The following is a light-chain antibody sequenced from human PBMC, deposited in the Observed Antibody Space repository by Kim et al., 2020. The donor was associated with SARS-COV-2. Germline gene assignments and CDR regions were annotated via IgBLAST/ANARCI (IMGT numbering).Light chain of an antibody. V-gene: IGKV3-20*01. CDR3: QQYGASPMYT. J-gene: IGKJ2*01. CDR2: GAS. CDR1: QSVSSSY. Sequence: SAGERATLSRRASQSVSSSYLAWDQQKPGQAPRLLIHGASTRATGIPDRFSGRGSGTDFTLTISRLEPEDFAVYYCQQYGASPMYTFGQGTKLEI.